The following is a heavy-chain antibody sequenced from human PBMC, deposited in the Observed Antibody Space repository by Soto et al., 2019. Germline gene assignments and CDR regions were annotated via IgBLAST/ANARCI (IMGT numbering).Heavy chain of an antibody. V-gene: IGHV4-39*01. CDR2: IYYSGST. Sequence: QLQLQESGPGLVKPSETLSLTCTVSGGSISSSSYYWGWIRQPPGKGLEWIGSIYYSGSTYYNPSLQSRVTISVDTSKSQFSLRLSSVTAADTAVYYCARQVRSSSPPYYFDYWGQGTLVTVSS. CDR1: GGSISSSSYY. D-gene: IGHD6-6*01. CDR3: ARQVRSSSPPYYFDY. J-gene: IGHJ4*02.